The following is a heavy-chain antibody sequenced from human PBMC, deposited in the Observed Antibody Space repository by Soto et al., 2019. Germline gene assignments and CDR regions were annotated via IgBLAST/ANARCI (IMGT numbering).Heavy chain of an antibody. D-gene: IGHD5-12*01. CDR3: ARDMVATPHYYGMDV. CDR1: GGSISSGDYY. V-gene: IGHV4-30-4*01. J-gene: IGHJ6*02. CDR2: IYYSGST. Sequence: SETLSLTXTVSGGSISSGDYYWSWSRQPPGKGLEWIGYIYYSGSTYYNPSLKSRVTISVDTSKNQFSLKLSSVTAADTAVYYCARDMVATPHYYGMDVWGQGTTVTVSS.